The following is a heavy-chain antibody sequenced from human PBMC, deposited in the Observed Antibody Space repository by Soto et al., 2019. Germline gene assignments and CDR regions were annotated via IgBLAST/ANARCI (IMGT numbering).Heavy chain of an antibody. J-gene: IGHJ5*02. CDR2: SYYSGRT. V-gene: IGHV4-31*03. CDR1: GGSISSGGYY. D-gene: IGHD6-13*01. CDR3: ARAKKGIAAAENWFDP. Sequence: QVQLQESGPGLVKPSQTLSLTCTVSGGSISSGGYYWSWIRQHPGKGLEWIGYSYYSGRTYYNPSLKSRVTITVDTSKNQFSLKLSSVTAADTAVYYCARAKKGIAAAENWFDPWGQGTLVTVSS.